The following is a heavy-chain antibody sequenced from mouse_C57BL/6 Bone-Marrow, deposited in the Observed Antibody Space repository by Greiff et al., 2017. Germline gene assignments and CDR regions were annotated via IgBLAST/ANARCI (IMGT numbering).Heavy chain of an antibody. CDR3: AISCMDY. V-gene: IGHV1-55*01. Sequence: QVQLQQPGAELVKPGASVKMSCKASGYTFTSYWITWVKQSPGQGLEWIGDIYPGSGSTNYTEKFKSKATLTVDTSSSTAYMQIISLTSEDSAGYYCAISCMDYWGQGTSVTVSS. CDR1: GYTFTSYW. J-gene: IGHJ4*01. CDR2: IYPGSGST.